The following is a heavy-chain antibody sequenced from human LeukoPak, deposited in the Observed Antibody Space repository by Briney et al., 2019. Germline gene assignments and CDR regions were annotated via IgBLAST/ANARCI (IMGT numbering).Heavy chain of an antibody. CDR3: ARVYRDDFWSGYSTHFDY. CDR2: FYYSGSA. V-gene: IGHV4-59*01. CDR1: GGSISSYY. D-gene: IGHD3-3*01. J-gene: IGHJ4*02. Sequence: SETLSLTCAVSGGSISSYYWSWIRQPPGKGLEWIGFFYYSGSANSNPSLKSRVTISVDTSKNQFSLKLTFVTAADTAVYYCARVYRDDFWSGYSTHFDYWGQGTLVTVSS.